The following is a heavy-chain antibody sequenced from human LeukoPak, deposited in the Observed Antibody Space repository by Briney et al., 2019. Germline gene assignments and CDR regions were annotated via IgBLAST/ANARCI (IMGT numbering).Heavy chain of an antibody. Sequence: LEWMGRINPNSGGTNYAQKFQGRVTMTRDTSISTAYMELSRLRSDDTAVYYCAREQQLVDYWGQGTLVTVSS. J-gene: IGHJ4*02. D-gene: IGHD6-13*01. CDR2: INPNSGGT. CDR3: AREQQLVDY. V-gene: IGHV1-2*06.